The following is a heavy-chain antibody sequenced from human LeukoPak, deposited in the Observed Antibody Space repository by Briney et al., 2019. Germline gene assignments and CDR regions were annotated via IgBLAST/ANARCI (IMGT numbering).Heavy chain of an antibody. CDR1: GYTLTELS. CDR3: ATGGIWYNWNDGEG. CDR2: FDPEDGET. V-gene: IGHV1-24*01. D-gene: IGHD1-1*01. Sequence: ASVTVSCKVSGYTLTELSMHWVRQAPGKGLEWMGGFDPEDGETIYAQKFQGRVTMTEDTSTDTAYMELSSLRSEDTAVYYCATGGIWYNWNDGEGWGQGTLVTVSS. J-gene: IGHJ4*02.